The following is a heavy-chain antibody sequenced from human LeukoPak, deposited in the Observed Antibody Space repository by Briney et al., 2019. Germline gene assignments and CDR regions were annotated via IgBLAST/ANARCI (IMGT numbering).Heavy chain of an antibody. Sequence: GGSLRLSCAASGFTFGSYWMHWVRQAPGKGLVWVSRISSDESRTNYADSVKGRFTISRDNAKNTVFLQMNSLRAEDTAVYYCARVRAVAGTDVLYYFDYWGQGTLVTVSS. CDR3: ARVRAVAGTDVLYYFDY. J-gene: IGHJ4*02. CDR2: ISSDESRT. D-gene: IGHD6-19*01. CDR1: GFTFGSYW. V-gene: IGHV3-74*01.